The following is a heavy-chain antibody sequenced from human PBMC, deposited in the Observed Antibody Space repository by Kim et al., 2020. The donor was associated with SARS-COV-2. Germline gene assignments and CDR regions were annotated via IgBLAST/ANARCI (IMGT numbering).Heavy chain of an antibody. Sequence: GGSLRLSCAASGFTFSIYGMHWVRQAPGKGLEWVAVISYDGSKKFYVDSVRGRFTISRDNSKSTLYLQMTSLRAEDTAVYYCAPGGIALVREVIITPDNWFDPWGQGTLVTVSS. CDR3: APGGIALVREVIITPDNWFDP. V-gene: IGHV3-30*03. D-gene: IGHD3-10*01. CDR2: ISYDGSKK. J-gene: IGHJ5*02. CDR1: GFTFSIYG.